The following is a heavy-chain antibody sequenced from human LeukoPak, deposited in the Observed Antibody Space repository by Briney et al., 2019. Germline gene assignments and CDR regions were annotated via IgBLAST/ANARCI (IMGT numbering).Heavy chain of an antibody. J-gene: IGHJ4*02. V-gene: IGHV3-23*01. CDR3: AKDPFRTRVSAPDY. Sequence: PGGSLRLSCAASGFTFDDYAMHWVRQAPGKGLEWVSGISGSGTTTYYADSVKGRFTISRDNSNNTLYLQMNSLRAEDTAVYYCAKDPFRTRVSAPDYWGQGTLVTVSS. CDR1: GFTFDDYA. CDR2: ISGSGTTT. D-gene: IGHD2-2*01.